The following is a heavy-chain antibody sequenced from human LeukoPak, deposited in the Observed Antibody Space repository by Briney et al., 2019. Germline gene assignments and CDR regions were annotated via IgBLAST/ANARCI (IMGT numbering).Heavy chain of an antibody. V-gene: IGHV1-18*01. CDR3: ARKLGCGEVSGFDP. CDR2: ISAYNGNT. Sequence: ASVEVSCRASGYTFTSYGISWVRQAPGQGLEWLGWISAYNGNTNYAQKLQGRVTMTTDTSASTAYMELRSLRSDDTAVYYCARKLGCGEVSGFDPWGQGTLVTVSS. D-gene: IGHD3-10*01. J-gene: IGHJ5*02. CDR1: GYTFTSYG.